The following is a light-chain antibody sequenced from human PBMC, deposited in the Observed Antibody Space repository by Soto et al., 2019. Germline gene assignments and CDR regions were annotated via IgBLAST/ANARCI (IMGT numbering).Light chain of an antibody. J-gene: IGLJ3*02. CDR2: EVY. CDR1: SSDVGIYNY. CDR3: TSFTTSSIWV. Sequence: QSVLTQPASVSGSPGQSITISCTGTSSDVGIYNYVSWYQQHPGKAPKLIICEVYNRPSVVSNRFSGSKSGNTASLTISGLRPEDEADYYCTSFTTSSIWVFGGGTKLTVL. V-gene: IGLV2-14*01.